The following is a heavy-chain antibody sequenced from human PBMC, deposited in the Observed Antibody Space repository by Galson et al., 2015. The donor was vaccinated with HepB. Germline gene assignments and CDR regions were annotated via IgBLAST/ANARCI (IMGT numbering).Heavy chain of an antibody. V-gene: IGHV3-15*01. CDR1: GFTFSNAW. CDR2: IKCKTDGGTT. CDR3: TILGDNNYGGNSLGY. D-gene: IGHD4-23*01. Sequence: SLRLSCAASGFTFSNAWMSWVRQAPGKGLEWVGRIKCKTDGGTTDYAAPVKGRFAISRDDSKNTLYLQMNSLKTEDTAVYYCTILGDNNYGGNSLGYWGQGTLVTVSS. J-gene: IGHJ4*02.